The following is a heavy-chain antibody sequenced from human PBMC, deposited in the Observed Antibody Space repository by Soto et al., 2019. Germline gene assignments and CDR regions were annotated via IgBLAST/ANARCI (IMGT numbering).Heavy chain of an antibody. CDR1: GGSFSGYY. CDR2: INHSGSP. D-gene: IGHD1-1*01. V-gene: IGHV4-34*01. CDR3: ATANWSHHYFDP. Sequence: SETLSLTCAVYGGSFSGYYWSWLRQPPGKGLEWIGEINHSGSPNYNPSLKSRVTIAVDTSKNQFSLKMTSVTAADTAVYYCATANWSHHYFDPWGQGTLVTVSS. J-gene: IGHJ5*02.